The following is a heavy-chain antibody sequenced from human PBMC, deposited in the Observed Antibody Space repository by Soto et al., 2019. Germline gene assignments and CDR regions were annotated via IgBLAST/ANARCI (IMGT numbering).Heavy chain of an antibody. D-gene: IGHD6-6*01. CDR3: ARGAARYYYYYMDV. Sequence: LSEPLSLTCAVSSGSISSSNWWSWVRQPPGKGLEWIGEIYHSGSTNYNPSLKSRVTISVDKSKNQFSLKLSSVTAADTAVYYCARGAARYYYYYMDVWGKGTTVTVSS. CDR2: IYHSGST. J-gene: IGHJ6*03. CDR1: SGSISSSNW. V-gene: IGHV4-4*02.